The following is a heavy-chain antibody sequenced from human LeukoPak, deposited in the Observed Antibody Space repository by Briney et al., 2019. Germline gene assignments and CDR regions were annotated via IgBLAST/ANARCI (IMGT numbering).Heavy chain of an antibody. J-gene: IGHJ4*02. Sequence: PGGSLRLSCAASGFTFSNAWMSWVRQAPGKGLEWVGRIISKTDGGTTDYAAPVKGRFTISRDDSKNTLYLQMNSLKTEDTAVYYCTTDFPYYASDYWGQGTLVTVSS. CDR2: IISKTDGGTT. V-gene: IGHV3-15*01. D-gene: IGHD2-2*01. CDR1: GFTFSNAW. CDR3: TTDFPYYASDY.